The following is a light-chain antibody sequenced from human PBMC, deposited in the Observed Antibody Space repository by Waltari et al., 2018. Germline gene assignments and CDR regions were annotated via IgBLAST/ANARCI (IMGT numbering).Light chain of an antibody. Sequence: EIVLTQSPGTLSLSPGERGTLSCRASQSVSRALAWYQQKPGKAPRLLIYGAPTRATGVPDRFSGSGSGTDFSLTISSLDPEDFAVYYCQHYVKLPVTYGQGTKVEI. CDR2: GAP. J-gene: IGKJ1*01. V-gene: IGKV3-20*01. CDR1: QSVSRA. CDR3: QHYVKLPVT.